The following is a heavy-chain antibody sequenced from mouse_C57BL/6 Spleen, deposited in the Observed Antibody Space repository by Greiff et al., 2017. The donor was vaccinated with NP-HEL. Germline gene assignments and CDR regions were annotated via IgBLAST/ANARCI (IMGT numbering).Heavy chain of an antibody. CDR3: AREGRYDYDGYFDV. CDR1: GYSITSGYD. CDR2: ISYSGST. Sequence: DVKLQESGPGMVKPSQSLSLTCTVTGYSITSGYDWHWIRHFPGNKLEWMGYISYSGSTNYNPSLKSRISITHDTSKNHFFLKLNSMTTEDTATYYCAREGRYDYDGYFDVWGTGTTVTVSS. J-gene: IGHJ1*03. D-gene: IGHD2-4*01. V-gene: IGHV3-1*01.